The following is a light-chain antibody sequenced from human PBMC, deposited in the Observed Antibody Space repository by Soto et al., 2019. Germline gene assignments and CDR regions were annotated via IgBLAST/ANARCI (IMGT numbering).Light chain of an antibody. CDR1: QNIRNW. CDR3: QQYDSYWT. V-gene: IGKV1-5*01. J-gene: IGKJ1*01. Sequence: DIQMTQSPSTLSASIGDRVPITCRASQNIRNWLAWYQQKPGKAPKILIYDVSSLESGVPPRFSGSGSGTDFTLTISGLQPDYFATYYCQQYDSYWTLGQGTKVDI. CDR2: DVS.